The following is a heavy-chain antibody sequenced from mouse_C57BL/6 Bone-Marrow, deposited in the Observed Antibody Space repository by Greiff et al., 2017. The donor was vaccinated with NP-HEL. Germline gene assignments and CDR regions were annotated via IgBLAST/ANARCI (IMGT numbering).Heavy chain of an antibody. D-gene: IGHD1-1*01. V-gene: IGHV3-6*01. CDR2: ISYDGSN. J-gene: IGHJ2*01. CDR3: ARSGSPFYYFDY. CDR1: GYSITSGYY. Sequence: EVKLQESGPGLVKPSQSLSLTCSVTGYSITSGYYWNWIRQFPGNKLEWMGYISYDGSNNYNPSLKNRISITRDTSKNQFFLKLNSVTTEDTATYYCARSGSPFYYFDYWGQGTTLTVSS.